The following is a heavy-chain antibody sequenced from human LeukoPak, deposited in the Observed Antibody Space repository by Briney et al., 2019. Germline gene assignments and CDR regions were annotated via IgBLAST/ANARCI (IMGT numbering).Heavy chain of an antibody. CDR3: ARYYYSILFGQPVGYFDS. V-gene: IGHV4-59*01. D-gene: IGHD3-9*01. J-gene: IGHJ4*02. CDR1: GGSISSYY. CDR2: IYYSGST. Sequence: PSETLSLTCTVSGGSISSYYWSWIRQPPGKGLEWIGYIYYSGSTNYNPSLKSRVTISVDTSKNQFSLKLNSVTAADTAVYYCARYYYSILFGQPVGYFDSWGQGILVTVSS.